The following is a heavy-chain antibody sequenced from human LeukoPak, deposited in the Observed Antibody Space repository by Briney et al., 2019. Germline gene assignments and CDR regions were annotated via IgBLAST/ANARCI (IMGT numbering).Heavy chain of an antibody. D-gene: IGHD2-2*01. J-gene: IGHJ4*02. V-gene: IGHV4-39*01. CDR2: VPHSGSA. Sequence: SFSRNGMHWVCQAPGKGLEWLGSVPHSGSAYYSPSLKSRVTMSGDTSKNQFSLRLSSVTAADTAVYYCARRQLPAGGRGYLFDYWGQGTLVTVSS. CDR3: ARRQLPAGGRGYLFDY. CDR1: SFSRNG.